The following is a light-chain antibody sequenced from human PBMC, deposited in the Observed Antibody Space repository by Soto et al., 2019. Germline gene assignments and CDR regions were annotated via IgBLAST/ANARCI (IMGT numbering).Light chain of an antibody. V-gene: IGKV3-20*01. CDR2: GAS. CDR1: QSVSSIY. J-gene: IGKJ2*01. Sequence: EIVLTQSPGTLSLSPGERATLSCRASQSVSSIYLAWYQQKPGQPPRLLIYGASSRATGIPDRFSGSGSGTDFTLTISRLEPEDSAVYYCQQYDRSSYTFGQGTKLEIK. CDR3: QQYDRSSYT.